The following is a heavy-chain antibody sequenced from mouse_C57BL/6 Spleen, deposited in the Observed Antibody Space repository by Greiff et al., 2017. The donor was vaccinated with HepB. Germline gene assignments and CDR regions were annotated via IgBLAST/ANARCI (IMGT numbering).Heavy chain of an antibody. D-gene: IGHD6-1*01. CDR3: ARAGPHRDAMDY. Sequence: VQLQESGAELARPGASVKLSCKASGYTFTSYGISWVKQRTGQGLEWIGEIYPRSGNTYYNEKFKGKATLTADKSSSTAYMELRSLTSEDSAVYFCARAGPHRDAMDYWGQGTSVTVSS. CDR2: IYPRSGNT. V-gene: IGHV1-81*01. J-gene: IGHJ4*01. CDR1: GYTFTSYG.